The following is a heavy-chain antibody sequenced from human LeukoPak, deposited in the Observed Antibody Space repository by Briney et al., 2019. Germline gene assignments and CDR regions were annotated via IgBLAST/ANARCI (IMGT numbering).Heavy chain of an antibody. CDR3: AKGRANYYDSSGPRVLEADI. V-gene: IGHV3-23*01. CDR2: ISGSGGST. D-gene: IGHD3-22*01. CDR1: GFTFSSYA. Sequence: QPGGSLRLSCAASGFTFSSYAMSWVRQAPGKGLEWVSAISGSGGSTYYADSVKGRFTISRDNSKNTLYLQMNSLRAEDTAVYYCAKGRANYYDSSGPRVLEADIWGQGTMVTVSS. J-gene: IGHJ3*02.